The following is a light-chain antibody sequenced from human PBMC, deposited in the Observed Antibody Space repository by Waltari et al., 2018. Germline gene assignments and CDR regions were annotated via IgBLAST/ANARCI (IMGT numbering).Light chain of an antibody. Sequence: QSALTQPASVSGSPGQSISISCTGSSSDVGNFLLLSWYQQHPGKAPKVIIYEGNKPPSGLSDRFSGSKSGNTASLTISGLQPDDEADYYCCSYVGGTSWVFGGGTKLTVL. J-gene: IGLJ3*02. CDR1: SSDVGNFLL. CDR2: EGN. CDR3: CSYVGGTSWV. V-gene: IGLV2-23*01.